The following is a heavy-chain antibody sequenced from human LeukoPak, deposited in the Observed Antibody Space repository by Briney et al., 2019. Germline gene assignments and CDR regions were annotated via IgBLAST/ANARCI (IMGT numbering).Heavy chain of an antibody. CDR3: ARDTGYCSGGSCYHNYFDY. CDR1: GGSVSSGSYY. CDR2: VYYTGNT. V-gene: IGHV4-61*01. D-gene: IGHD2-15*01. Sequence: SETLSLTCTVSGGSVSSGSYYWSWIRQPPGKGLEWIGYVYYTGNTNFNPSLKSRVTISVDTSKNQFSLRLTSATAADTAVYYCARDTGYCSGGSCYHNYFDYWGQGILVTVSS. J-gene: IGHJ4*02.